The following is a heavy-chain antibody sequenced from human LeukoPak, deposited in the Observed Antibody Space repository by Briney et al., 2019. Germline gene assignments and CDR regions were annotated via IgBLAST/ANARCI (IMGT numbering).Heavy chain of an antibody. D-gene: IGHD6-13*01. V-gene: IGHV3-74*01. Sequence: GGSLRLSCAASGFTFDNFADYGMHWVRQAPGKGLVWVSRINSDGSNINYADSVKGRFTISRDNSKNTLYLQMNSLRAEDTAVYYCARGVRGSSWLSFDYWGQGTLVIVSS. CDR2: INSDGSNI. CDR1: GFTFDNFADYG. J-gene: IGHJ4*02. CDR3: ARGVRGSSWLSFDY.